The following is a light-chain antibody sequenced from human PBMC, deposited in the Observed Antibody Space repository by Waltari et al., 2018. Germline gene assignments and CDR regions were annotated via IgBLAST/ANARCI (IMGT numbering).Light chain of an antibody. CDR1: STDIAGYNY. CDR3: SSYADINTLV. CDR2: DVT. J-gene: IGLJ2*01. Sequence: QAALTQPPSVSGSPGQSVTISCTGTSTDIAGYNYVSWYQQHPGKAPKLMIYDVTKRPSGVSDRFSGSKSGNTASLAISGLQAEDEADYYCSSYADINTLVFGGGTRLTVL. V-gene: IGLV2-11*01.